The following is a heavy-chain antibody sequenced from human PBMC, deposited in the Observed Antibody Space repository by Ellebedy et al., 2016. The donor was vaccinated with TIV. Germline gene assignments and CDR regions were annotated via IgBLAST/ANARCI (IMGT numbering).Heavy chain of an antibody. V-gene: IGHV4-61*02. Sequence: LRLSXTVSGASISSGDYHWSWIRQPAGQGLEWIGRIFTSGSADYNPSLKSRVTMSLDTSKNQVSLKLSSVTAADTAVYYCAVSGGGSGLRWGQGTLVTVSS. J-gene: IGHJ4*02. CDR2: IFTSGSA. CDR1: GASISSGDYH. D-gene: IGHD3-10*02. CDR3: AVSGGGSGLR.